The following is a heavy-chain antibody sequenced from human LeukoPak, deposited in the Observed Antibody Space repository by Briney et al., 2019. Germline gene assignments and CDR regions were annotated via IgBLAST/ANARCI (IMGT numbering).Heavy chain of an antibody. D-gene: IGHD3-10*01. V-gene: IGHV3-53*01. J-gene: IGHJ4*02. CDR2: IYSDGTT. CDR1: GFTVSTNY. CDR3: ARGLGYGSGPVDH. Sequence: PGGSLRLSCAASGFTVSTNYMTWVRQAPGKGLEWVSVIYSDGTTYYADSVKGRFTISRDNSKNTVYLQMNSLRAEDTAVYYCARGLGYGSGPVDHWGQGTPVTLSS.